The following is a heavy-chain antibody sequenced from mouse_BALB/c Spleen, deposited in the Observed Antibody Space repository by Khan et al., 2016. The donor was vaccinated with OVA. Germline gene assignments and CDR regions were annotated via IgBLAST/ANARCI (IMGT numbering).Heavy chain of an antibody. Sequence: QVQLQQSGAELAKPGASVKMSRKASGYTFINYWILWIKQRPGQGLEWIGYINPSTGYTEYNQNFKDKATLTADISSSTAYMQLSSLTSEDSAVYYCARRGLRWDFDYWGQGTTLTVSS. D-gene: IGHD1-1*01. CDR3: ARRGLRWDFDY. CDR2: INPSTGYT. J-gene: IGHJ2*01. CDR1: GYTFINYW. V-gene: IGHV1-7*01.